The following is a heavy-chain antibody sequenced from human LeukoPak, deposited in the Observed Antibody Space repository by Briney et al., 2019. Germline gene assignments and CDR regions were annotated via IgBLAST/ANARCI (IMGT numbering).Heavy chain of an antibody. D-gene: IGHD2-2*01. Sequence: PGGSLLLSCSTSGFTFGDYAMSWVRRAPGKGLEWVGFIQAKAYGGATKYAASVNGRFSISRDDSQSIANLQMNDLKTEDTAVYYCTRAPHPRCSSSGCYLDYWGQGTLVTVSS. CDR2: IQAKAYGGAT. J-gene: IGHJ4*02. CDR3: TRAPHPRCSSSGCYLDY. V-gene: IGHV3-49*04. CDR1: GFTFGDYA.